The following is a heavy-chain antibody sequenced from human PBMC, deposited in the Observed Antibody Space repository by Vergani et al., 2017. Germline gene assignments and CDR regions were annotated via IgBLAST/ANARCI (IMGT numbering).Heavy chain of an antibody. CDR3: TTAARDDYDFLSGYYSGDAFDI. D-gene: IGHD3-3*01. CDR1: GFTFSNAW. V-gene: IGHV3-15*01. Sequence: EVQLVESGGGLVKPGGSLRLSCAASGFTFSNAWMSWVRQAPGKGLEWVGRIKSKTDGGTTDYAVPVKGRFTISRDDSKNTLYLQMNSLKTEDTAVYYCTTAARDDYDFLSGYYSGDAFDIWGQGTMVTVSS. CDR2: IKSKTDGGTT. J-gene: IGHJ3*02.